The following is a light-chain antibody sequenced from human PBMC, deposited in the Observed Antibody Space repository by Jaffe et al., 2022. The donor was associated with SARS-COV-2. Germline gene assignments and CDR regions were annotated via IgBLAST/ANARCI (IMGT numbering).Light chain of an antibody. CDR3: GAWDNNLSAYV. V-gene: IGLV1-51*02. J-gene: IGLJ1*01. Sequence: QSVLTQPPSVSAAPGQKVTISCSGNSSNIGNNYVSWYQQLPGTAPKLLIYENTKRPSGIPDRLSGSKSGTSATLGIAGLQTGDEADYYCGAWDNNLSAYVFGTGTKVTAL. CDR2: ENT. CDR1: SSNIGNNY.